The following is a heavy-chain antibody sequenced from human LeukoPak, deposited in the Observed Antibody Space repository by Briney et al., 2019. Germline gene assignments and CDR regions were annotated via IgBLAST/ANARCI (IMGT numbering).Heavy chain of an antibody. D-gene: IGHD5-12*01. CDR1: GFTFRSFW. J-gene: IGHJ3*01. Sequence: GGSLRLSCAASGFTFRSFWIHWVRQAPGKGLVWVGRINNDGTDTIYANSVKGRFTVSRDNAKNTLYLQMNSLRVEDTAVYFCARGGFSHGFDVWGQGTVVTVSS. CDR2: INNDGTDT. V-gene: IGHV3-74*01. CDR3: ARGGFSHGFDV.